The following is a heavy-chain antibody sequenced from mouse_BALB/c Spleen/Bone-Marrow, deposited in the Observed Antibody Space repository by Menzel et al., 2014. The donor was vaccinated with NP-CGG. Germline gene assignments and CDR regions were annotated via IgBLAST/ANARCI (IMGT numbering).Heavy chain of an antibody. D-gene: IGHD1-2*01. CDR1: GFNIKDTY. J-gene: IGHJ2*01. CDR3: ARYYYGYYFDY. Sequence: VHVKQSGAELVKPGASVKLSCTASGFNIKDTYMHWVKQRPEQGLEWIGRIDPANGNTKYDPKFQGKATITADTSSNTAYLQRSSLTSEDTDVYYCARYYYGYYFDYWGQGTTLTVSS. V-gene: IGHV14-3*02. CDR2: IDPANGNT.